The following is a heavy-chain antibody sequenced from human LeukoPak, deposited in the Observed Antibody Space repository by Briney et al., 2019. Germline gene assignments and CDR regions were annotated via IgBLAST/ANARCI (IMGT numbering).Heavy chain of an antibody. J-gene: IGHJ3*01. CDR1: GGSLSSSHYS. CDR2: VYYSGRT. CDR3: VREATTEYYDSSGYYRQTEVFDA. V-gene: IGHV4-61*01. Sequence: SETLSLTCTVSGGSLSSSHYSWSWIRQPPGKGLEWIGYVYYSGRTNYNPSLKSRVTISVDTSRNQFSLKLRSVTAADTAVYYCVREATTEYYDSSGYYRQTEVFDAWGQGTMVTVSS. D-gene: IGHD3-22*01.